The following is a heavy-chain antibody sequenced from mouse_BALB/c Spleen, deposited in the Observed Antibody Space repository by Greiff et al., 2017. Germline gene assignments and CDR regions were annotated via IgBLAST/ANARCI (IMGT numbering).Heavy chain of an antibody. CDR2: INPSSGYT. Sequence: VKLQQSGAELARPGASVKMSCKASGYTFTSYTMHWVKQRPGQGLEWIGYINPSSGYTNYNQKFKDKATLTADKSSSTAYMQLSSLTSEDSAVYYCAAYYYGSIDYWGQGTTLTVSS. CDR1: GYTFTSYT. D-gene: IGHD1-1*01. J-gene: IGHJ2*01. V-gene: IGHV1-4*01. CDR3: AAYYYGSIDY.